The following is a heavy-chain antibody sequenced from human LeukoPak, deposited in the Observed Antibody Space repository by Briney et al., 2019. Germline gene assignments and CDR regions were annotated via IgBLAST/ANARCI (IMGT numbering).Heavy chain of an antibody. D-gene: IGHD2-2*01. CDR2: INPNSGGT. Sequence: ASVKVSCKASGYTFTGYYMHWVRQAPGQGLEWMGWINPNSGGTNYAQKFQGRVTMTRDTSISTAYMELSRLRSDDTAVYYCARSKDIVVVPAAIRTNLDYWGQGTLVTVSS. CDR3: ARSKDIVVVPAAIRTNLDY. CDR1: GYTFTGYY. J-gene: IGHJ4*02. V-gene: IGHV1-2*02.